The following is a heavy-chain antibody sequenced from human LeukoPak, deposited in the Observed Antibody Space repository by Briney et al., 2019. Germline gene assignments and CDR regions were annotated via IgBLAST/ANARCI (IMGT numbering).Heavy chain of an antibody. V-gene: IGHV4-39*07. D-gene: IGHD6-19*01. Sequence: PSETLSLTCNVSGDPLNDNLYYWGWIRQSPGKGLEWIGAFYSSGSTSSHSSLKSRVTISVDTSRTQLSLKLDSVTDTDTAVYYCVRDGRFDSACFDSWGPGTLVTVPS. CDR1: GDPLNDNLYY. J-gene: IGHJ4*02. CDR2: FYSSGST. CDR3: VRDGRFDSACFDS.